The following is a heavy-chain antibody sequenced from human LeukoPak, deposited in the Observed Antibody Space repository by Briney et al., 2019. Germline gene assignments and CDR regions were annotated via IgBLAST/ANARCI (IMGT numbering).Heavy chain of an antibody. D-gene: IGHD6-13*01. CDR1: GYTFTGYY. CDR2: INPNSGGT. CDR3: ARETAAAVPIDY. J-gene: IGHJ4*02. V-gene: IGHV1-2*02. Sequence: ASVKVSCKASGYTFTGYYMHWVRQAPGQGLEWMGWINPNSGGTNYAQKFQGRVTMTRDTSISTAYMELSSLRSEDTAVYYCARETAAAVPIDYWGQGTLVTVSS.